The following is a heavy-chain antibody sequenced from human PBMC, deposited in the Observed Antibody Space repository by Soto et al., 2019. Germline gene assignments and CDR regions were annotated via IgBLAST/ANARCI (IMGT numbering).Heavy chain of an antibody. V-gene: IGHV4-59*01. CDR3: ARDKVNMGVDGTHYFYGMDV. D-gene: IGHD3-3*01. CDR1: GGSISSYY. CDR2: VYYSGST. J-gene: IGHJ6*02. Sequence: QVQLQESGPGLVKPSETLSLTCTVSGGSISSYYWSWIRQPPGKGLEWIGYVYYSGSTRDNPSLKSRVTISVDTSKNQFSLKLSSVTAADTAVYYCARDKVNMGVDGTHYFYGMDVWGQGTTVTVSS.